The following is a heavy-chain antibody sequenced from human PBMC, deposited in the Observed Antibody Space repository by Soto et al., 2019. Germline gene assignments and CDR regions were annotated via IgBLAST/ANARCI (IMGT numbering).Heavy chain of an antibody. CDR1: GFSFSNGW. V-gene: IGHV3-15*05. CDR2: IKSKIDGGTT. D-gene: IGHD1-26*01. Sequence: EVQLVESGGGLVKPGGSLRLSCAASGFSFSNGWMSWVRQAPGKGLEWVGRIKSKIDGGTTDYAAHVKGRFTISRDDSTNTLYLLMHSLQTGDTAVYYSPTDEWEWGQGTLVTVSS. J-gene: IGHJ4*02. CDR3: PTDEWE.